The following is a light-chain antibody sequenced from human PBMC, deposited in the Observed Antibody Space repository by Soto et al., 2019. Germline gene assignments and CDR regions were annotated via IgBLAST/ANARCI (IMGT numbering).Light chain of an antibody. J-gene: IGLJ2*01. V-gene: IGLV4-69*01. Sequence: QPVLTQSPSASASLGASVKLTCTLSRGHSSYAIAWHQQQPEKGPRYLMKLNSDGSHSKGDGIPDRFSGSSSGAERYLTISSLQSEDEADYYCQTWVTGTYVVFGGGTKVTVL. CDR3: QTWVTGTYVV. CDR1: RGHSSYA. CDR2: LNSDGSH.